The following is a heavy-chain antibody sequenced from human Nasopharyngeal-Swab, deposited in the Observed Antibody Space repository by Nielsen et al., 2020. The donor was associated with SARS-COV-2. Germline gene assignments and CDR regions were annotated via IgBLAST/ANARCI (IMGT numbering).Heavy chain of an antibody. Sequence: SQAPGKGLEWIGYIYHSGSTYYNPSLKSRVTISVDRSKNQFSLKLSSVTAADTAVYYCASVRGYYYGMDVWGQGTTVTVSS. CDR2: IYHSGST. D-gene: IGHD3-10*01. CDR3: ASVRGYYYGMDV. J-gene: IGHJ6*02. V-gene: IGHV4-30-2*01.